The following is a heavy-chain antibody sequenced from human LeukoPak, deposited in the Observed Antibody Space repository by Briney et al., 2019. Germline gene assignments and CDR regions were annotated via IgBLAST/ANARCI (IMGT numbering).Heavy chain of an antibody. CDR2: ISPSGAST. V-gene: IGHV1-46*01. CDR1: GYTFTSYY. CDR3: ARDPYGAKIGSWYFDL. D-gene: IGHD4-17*01. J-gene: IGHJ2*01. Sequence: ASVKVSCKASGYTFTSYYVHWVRQAPGQGLEWMGIISPSGASTSYAQKFQGRVTMTRDTSTSTVYMELSSLRSEDTAVYYCARDPYGAKIGSWYFDLWGRGTLVTVSS.